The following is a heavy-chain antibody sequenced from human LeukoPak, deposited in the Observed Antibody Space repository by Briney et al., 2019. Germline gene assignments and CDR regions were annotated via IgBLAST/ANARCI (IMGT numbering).Heavy chain of an antibody. CDR3: ARGPAKYYDFWSGPYYYYYMDV. J-gene: IGHJ6*03. CDR2: IYYSGST. CDR1: GGSISSYY. V-gene: IGHV4-59*01. D-gene: IGHD3-3*01. Sequence: KPSETLSLTCTVSGGSISSYYWSWIRQPPGKGLEWIGYIYYSGSTNYNPSLKSRVTISVDTSKNQFSLKLSSVTAADTAVYYWARGPAKYYDFWSGPYYYYYMDVWGKGTTVTV.